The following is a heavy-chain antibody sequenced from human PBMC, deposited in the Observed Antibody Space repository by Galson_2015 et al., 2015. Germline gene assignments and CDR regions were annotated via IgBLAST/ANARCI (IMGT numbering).Heavy chain of an antibody. CDR3: ARGTAVLVFDL. Sequence: SLRLSCAASGFTFSSYAMHWVRQAPGKGLEWVAVISYDGSNKYYADSVKGRFTISRDNSKNTLYLQMNSLRAEDTAVYYCARGTAVLVFDLWGRGTLVTVSS. J-gene: IGHJ2*01. CDR2: ISYDGSNK. D-gene: IGHD6-19*01. CDR1: GFTFSSYA. V-gene: IGHV3-30-3*01.